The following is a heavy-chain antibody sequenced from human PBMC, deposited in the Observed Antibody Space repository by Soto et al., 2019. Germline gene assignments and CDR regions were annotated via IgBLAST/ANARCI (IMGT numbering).Heavy chain of an antibody. V-gene: IGHV3-64D*06. J-gene: IGHJ4*02. Sequence: EVQLVESGGGLVQPGGSLRLSCSASGFIFSESTIYWVRQVPGKGLEAISAVSTSGRSTYYADSVKDRFTISRDNSKNTLFLQMGSLRPEETAIYYCVKQAHGLDGVAFDYWGQGTQVTVAS. CDR1: GFIFSEST. CDR2: VSTSGRST. CDR3: VKQAHGLDGVAFDY. D-gene: IGHD2-15*01.